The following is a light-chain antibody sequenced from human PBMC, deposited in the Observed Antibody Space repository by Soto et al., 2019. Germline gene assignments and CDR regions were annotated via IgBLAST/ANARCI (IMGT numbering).Light chain of an antibody. J-gene: IGKJ3*01. CDR3: MQGTHPFT. Sequence: DVVMTQSPLSLPVTLGQPASISCRSSQSLVYSDGNTYLNWFQQRPGQSPRRLIYKVSNRDSGVPDRFSRSGSGTDFTLTISRVEAEDVGVYYCMQGTHPFTFGPGTKVDIK. CDR1: QSLVYSDGNTY. V-gene: IGKV2-30*01. CDR2: KVS.